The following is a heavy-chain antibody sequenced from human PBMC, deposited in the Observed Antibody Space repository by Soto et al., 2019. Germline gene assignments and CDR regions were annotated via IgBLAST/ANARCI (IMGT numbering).Heavy chain of an antibody. Sequence: PSETLSLTYTVSGGSISSYYWSWIRQPPGKGLEWIGYIYYSGSTNHNPSLKSRVTISVDTSKNQFSLKLSSVTAADTAVYYCARIVVVVAAKDGYWFDPWGQGTLVTVSS. CDR2: IYYSGST. V-gene: IGHV4-59*01. D-gene: IGHD2-15*01. CDR1: GGSISSYY. CDR3: ARIVVVVAAKDGYWFDP. J-gene: IGHJ5*02.